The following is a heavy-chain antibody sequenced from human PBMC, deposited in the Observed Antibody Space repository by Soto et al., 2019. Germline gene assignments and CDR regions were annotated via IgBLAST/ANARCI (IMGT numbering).Heavy chain of an antibody. CDR2: MSPNSGNT. CDR1: GYTFTSYD. Sequence: ASVKVSCKASGYTFTSYDINWVRQATGQGLEWMGWMSPNSGNTGYAQKFQGRVTMTRDTSISTAYMELSSLRSEDTAVYYCARVFTMVRGAVGYWGQGTLVTVSS. CDR3: ARVFTMVRGAVGY. J-gene: IGHJ4*02. D-gene: IGHD3-10*01. V-gene: IGHV1-8*01.